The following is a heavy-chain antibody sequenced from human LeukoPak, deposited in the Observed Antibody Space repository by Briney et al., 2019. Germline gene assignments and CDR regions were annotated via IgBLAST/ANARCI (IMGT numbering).Heavy chain of an antibody. V-gene: IGHV3-23*01. Sequence: GGSLRLSCAASGYTFSSYAMSWVRQAPGKGLEWVSGISGSGGSIYYADSVKGRFTISRDNSKNTVYLQMNSLRAEDTAVYYCARDNGVTAVCNYGMDVWGQGTTVTVSS. CDR3: ARDNGVTAVCNYGMDV. CDR2: ISGSGGSI. D-gene: IGHD3-10*01. J-gene: IGHJ6*02. CDR1: GYTFSSYA.